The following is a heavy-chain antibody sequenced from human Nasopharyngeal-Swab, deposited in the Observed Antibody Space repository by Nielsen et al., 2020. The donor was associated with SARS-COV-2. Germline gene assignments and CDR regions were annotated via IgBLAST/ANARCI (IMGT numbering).Heavy chain of an antibody. Sequence: GGSLRLSCAVSGFTFSDSWIHWVRQAPGKGLVWVLRINSDGSRTGYADSVKGRFTISRDNAKNTLYLQMNSLRAEDTAVYYCARDFDKTGDWGQGTLVTVSS. CDR3: ARDFDKTGD. J-gene: IGHJ4*02. V-gene: IGHV3-74*01. D-gene: IGHD7-27*01. CDR2: INSDGSRT. CDR1: GFTFSDSW.